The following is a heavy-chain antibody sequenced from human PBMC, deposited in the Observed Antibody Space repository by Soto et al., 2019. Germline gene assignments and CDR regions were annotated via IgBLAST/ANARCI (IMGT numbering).Heavy chain of an antibody. J-gene: IGHJ6*03. CDR1: GFSLSNARMG. CDR2: IFSNDEK. CDR3: ARIDYGDYPYYYYYMDV. Sequence: ESGPTLVNPTETLTLTCTVSGFSLSNARMGVSWIRQPPGKALEWLAHIFSNDEKSYSTSLKSRLTISKDTSKSQVVLTMTNMDPVDTATYYCARIDYGDYPYYYYYMDVWGKGTTVTVSS. V-gene: IGHV2-26*01. D-gene: IGHD4-17*01.